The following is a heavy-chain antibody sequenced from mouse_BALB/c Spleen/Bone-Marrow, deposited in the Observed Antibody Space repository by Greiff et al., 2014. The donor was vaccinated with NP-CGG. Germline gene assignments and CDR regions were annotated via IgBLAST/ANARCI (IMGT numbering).Heavy chain of an antibody. D-gene: IGHD1-2*01. J-gene: IGHJ4*01. V-gene: IGHV2-4*02. CDR3: ARQPLRRHAMDY. Sequence: VKLVESGPDLVQPSQSLSITCTVSGFSLTSYGVHWVRQPPGKGLEWLGVIWSGGSTDYNAAFISRLSISKDDSKSQVFFKMNSLQADDTAIYYCARQPLRRHAMDYWGQGTSVTVSS. CDR1: GFSLTSYG. CDR2: IWSGGST.